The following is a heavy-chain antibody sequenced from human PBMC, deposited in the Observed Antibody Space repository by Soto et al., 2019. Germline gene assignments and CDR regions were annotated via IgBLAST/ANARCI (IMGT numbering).Heavy chain of an antibody. CDR3: ARSPQEYYYDSSGSRVNYFDY. CDR1: GYTFTSYA. D-gene: IGHD3-22*01. CDR2: INAGNGNT. V-gene: IGHV1-3*01. J-gene: IGHJ4*02. Sequence: ASVKVSCKASGYTFTSYAMHWVRQAPGQRLEWMGWINAGNGNTKYSQKFQGRVTITRDTSASTAYMELSSLRSEDTAVYYCARSPQEYYYDSSGSRVNYFDYWGQGSLVTVSS.